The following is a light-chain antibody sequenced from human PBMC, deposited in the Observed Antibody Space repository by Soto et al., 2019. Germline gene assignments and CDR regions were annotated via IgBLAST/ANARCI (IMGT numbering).Light chain of an antibody. V-gene: IGKV3-15*01. CDR1: QSVSSN. CDR3: QQYHNWLT. Sequence: EIVMTQSPATLSVSPGERATLSCRASQSVSSNLAWYQQKPGQAPRLLIYGASTRATGVLTRFSGSGSGTEFTLTVSSLQSEDFAVYYWQQYHNWLTFGQGTKVEIK. J-gene: IGKJ1*01. CDR2: GAS.